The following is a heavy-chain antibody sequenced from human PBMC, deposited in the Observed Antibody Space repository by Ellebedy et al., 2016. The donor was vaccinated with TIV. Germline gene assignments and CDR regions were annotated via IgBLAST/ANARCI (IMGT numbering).Heavy chain of an antibody. V-gene: IGHV3-23*01. J-gene: IGHJ4*02. CDR2: VNPRGVQT. Sequence: GESLKISCAASGFIFSNYAMSWVRQAPGKGLEWVSAVNPRGVQTYYADSVKGRFTISRDNSKNTVDLQMNSLRAEDTAVYYCAKEKDHTKPYDYWGQGTLVTVSS. CDR1: GFIFSNYA. D-gene: IGHD2-15*01. CDR3: AKEKDHTKPYDY.